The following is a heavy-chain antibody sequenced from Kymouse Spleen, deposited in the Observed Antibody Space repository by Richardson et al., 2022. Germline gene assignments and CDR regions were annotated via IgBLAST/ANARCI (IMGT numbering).Heavy chain of an antibody. V-gene: IGHV3-9*01. J-gene: IGHJ4*02. D-gene: IGHD6-13*01,IGHD6-6*01. Sequence: EVQLVESGGGLVQPGRSLRLSCAASGFTFDDYAMHWVRQAPGKGLEWVSGISWNSGSIGYADSVKGRFTISRDNAKNSLYLQMNSLRAEDTALYYCAKDMESSYYWGQGTLVTVSS. CDR1: GFTFDDYA. CDR3: AKDMESSYY. CDR2: ISWNSGSI.